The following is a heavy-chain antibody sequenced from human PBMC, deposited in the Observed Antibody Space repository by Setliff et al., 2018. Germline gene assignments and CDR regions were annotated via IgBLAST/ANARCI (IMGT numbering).Heavy chain of an antibody. CDR3: AIGYDRNDWGFDN. Sequence: PSETMSLTCPVSGGSISSHFWSWIRQPPGQGLEWIGYVYYSGTTNYNPSLKRRVTISLDTSKNQFSLKLTFVTAADTAMYYCAIGYDRNDWGFDNWGQGTLVTVSS. V-gene: IGHV4-59*11. J-gene: IGHJ4*02. CDR1: GGSISSHF. CDR2: VYYSGTT. D-gene: IGHD1-20*01.